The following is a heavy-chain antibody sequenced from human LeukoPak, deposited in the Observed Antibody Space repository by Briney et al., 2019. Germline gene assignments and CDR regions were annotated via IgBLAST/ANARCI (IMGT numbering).Heavy chain of an antibody. CDR3: VRGYSGYPYYLDY. V-gene: IGHV4-59*08. J-gene: IGHJ4*02. Sequence: SETLSLTCTVSGGSISGYYWTWIRQPPGKGLEWIGYIAYSGSTSSHPSLKSRVIISLAMSKSQFSLKLTSVTAADTAVYYCVRGYSGYPYYLDYWGQGTLVTVSS. D-gene: IGHD5-12*01. CDR2: IAYSGST. CDR1: GGSISGYY.